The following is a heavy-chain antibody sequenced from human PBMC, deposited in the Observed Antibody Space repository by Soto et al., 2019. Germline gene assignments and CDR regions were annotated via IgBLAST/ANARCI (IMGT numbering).Heavy chain of an antibody. D-gene: IGHD6-19*01. V-gene: IGHV3-30*03. CDR3: GAGQFFSDY. J-gene: IGHJ4*02. CDR2: ISFDGSNT. CDR1: GFTFSSYG. Sequence: PGGSLRLSCAASGFTFSSYGMHWVRQAPGKGLEWVALISFDGSNTYYADTVKGRFTISRDNSQNTLYLQMHSLIAEDTSLYYCGAGQFFSDYWGQGTLVTVSS.